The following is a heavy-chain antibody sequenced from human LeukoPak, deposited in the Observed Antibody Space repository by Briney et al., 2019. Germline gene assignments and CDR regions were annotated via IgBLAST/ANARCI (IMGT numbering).Heavy chain of an antibody. CDR1: GFTFSSYW. D-gene: IGHD3-22*01. Sequence: PGGSLRLSCAASGFTFSSYWMSWVRQAPGKGLEWVANIKQDGSEKYYVDSVKGRFTISRDNAKNSLYLQMNSLRAEDTAVYYCARSYDSSGYAFDYWGQGTLVTVSS. J-gene: IGHJ4*02. CDR2: IKQDGSEK. V-gene: IGHV3-7*01. CDR3: ARSYDSSGYAFDY.